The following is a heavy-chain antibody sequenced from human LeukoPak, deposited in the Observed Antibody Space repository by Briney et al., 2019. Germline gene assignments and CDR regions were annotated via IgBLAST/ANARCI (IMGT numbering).Heavy chain of an antibody. J-gene: IGHJ4*02. Sequence: GGSLRLSCAASGFTFSSYSMNWVRQAPGKGLEWVAVISYDGSNKYYADSVKGRFTISRDNSKNTLYLQMNSLRAEDTAVYYCARDKGELRFIFDYWGQGTLVTVSS. V-gene: IGHV3-30*03. D-gene: IGHD1-7*01. CDR1: GFTFSSYS. CDR3: ARDKGELRFIFDY. CDR2: ISYDGSNK.